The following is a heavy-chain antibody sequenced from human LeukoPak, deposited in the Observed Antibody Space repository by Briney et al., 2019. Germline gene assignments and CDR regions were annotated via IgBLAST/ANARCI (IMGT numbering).Heavy chain of an antibody. D-gene: IGHD2-21*02. CDR3: ARDLGDVVVTARTAFDI. Sequence: PSETLSLTCAVYGGSFSVYYWSWIRHPPGKGLEWIGEINHSGSTNYNPSLKSRVTISVDTSKNQFSLKLSSVTAADTAVYYCARDLGDVVVTARTAFDIWGQGTMVTVSS. CDR1: GGSFSVYY. V-gene: IGHV4-34*01. J-gene: IGHJ3*02. CDR2: INHSGST.